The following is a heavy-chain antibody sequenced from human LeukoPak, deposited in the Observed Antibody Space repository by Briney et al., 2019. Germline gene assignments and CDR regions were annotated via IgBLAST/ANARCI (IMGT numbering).Heavy chain of an antibody. CDR1: GYTFTGYY. D-gene: IGHD6-6*01. Sequence: GASVKVTCKASGYTFTGYYMGWVRQAPGQGLEWMGWINPNSGGTNYAQKFQGRVTMTRDTSITTAYMELSRLRSDDTAVYYCARVFRSITARLDFDYWGQGTLVTVSS. J-gene: IGHJ4*02. CDR2: INPNSGGT. CDR3: ARVFRSITARLDFDY. V-gene: IGHV1-2*02.